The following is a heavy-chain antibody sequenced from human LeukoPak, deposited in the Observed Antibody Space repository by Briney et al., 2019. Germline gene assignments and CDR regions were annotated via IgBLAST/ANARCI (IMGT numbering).Heavy chain of an antibody. CDR3: ASHGVWFGELSSYYYYGMDV. D-gene: IGHD3-10*01. Sequence: GGSLRLSCAASGFTFSSHALTWVRQTPGKGLDWVSSISVTSTTYYLDSVKGRFTISRDKSENTLYLQMNSLRAEDTALYYCASHGVWFGELSSYYYYGMDVWGQGTTVTVSS. J-gene: IGHJ6*02. CDR2: ISVTSTT. V-gene: IGHV3-23*01. CDR1: GFTFSSHA.